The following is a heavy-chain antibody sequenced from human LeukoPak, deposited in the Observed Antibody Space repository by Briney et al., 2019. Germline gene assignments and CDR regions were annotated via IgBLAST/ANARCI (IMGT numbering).Heavy chain of an antibody. V-gene: IGHV1-2*02. CDR2: INPNSGGT. CDR3: ASERFTMVRGVIDY. Sequence: ASVKVSCKXSGYTFTGYYIHWVRQAPGQGLEWMGWINPNSGGTNYAPKFQGRVTMTRDTSISTAYMELSRLRSDDTAVYYCASERFTMVRGVIDYWGQGTLVTVSS. D-gene: IGHD3-10*01. CDR1: GYTFTGYY. J-gene: IGHJ4*02.